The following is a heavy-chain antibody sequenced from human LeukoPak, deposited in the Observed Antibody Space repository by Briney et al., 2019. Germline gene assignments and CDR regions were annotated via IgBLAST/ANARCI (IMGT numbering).Heavy chain of an antibody. D-gene: IGHD2-15*01. CDR3: ARVLRYCSGGNCYSGGLGYMDV. V-gene: IGHV3-21*04. Sequence: PGGSLRLSCAASGFTFNNYNMNWVRQAPGKALEWVSSITSSGAYIFYADSVKGRFTISRDNAKDSLHLQMNSLRAEDTAVYYCARVLRYCSGGNCYSGGLGYMDVWGKGTTVTISS. CDR2: ITSSGAYI. J-gene: IGHJ6*03. CDR1: GFTFNNYN.